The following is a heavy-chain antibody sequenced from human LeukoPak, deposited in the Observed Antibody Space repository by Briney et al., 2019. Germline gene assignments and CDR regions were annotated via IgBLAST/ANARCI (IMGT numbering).Heavy chain of an antibody. Sequence: PGRSLRLSCAASGFTFSSYGIHWVRQAPGKGLEWVAVIWYDGSNKYYVDSVKGRFTISRDNFKNTLYLQMNSLRAEDTAVYYCAKGPGYSTIDYWGQGTLVTVSS. CDR3: AKGPGYSTIDY. CDR1: GFTFSSYG. D-gene: IGHD2-21*01. V-gene: IGHV3-33*06. CDR2: IWYDGSNK. J-gene: IGHJ4*02.